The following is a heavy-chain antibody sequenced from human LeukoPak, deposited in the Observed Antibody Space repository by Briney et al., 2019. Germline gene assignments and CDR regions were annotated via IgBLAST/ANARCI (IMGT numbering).Heavy chain of an antibody. CDR3: ARETNYYDSSGNPYMDV. D-gene: IGHD3-22*01. Sequence: ASVKVSCKASRYTFTGYYMHWVRQAPGLGLEWMGMINPSGGSTRYAQKFQGRVTMTRDTSTSTVYMELSSLRSEDTAVYYCARETNYYDSSGNPYMDVWGKGTTVTISS. CDR1: RYTFTGYY. CDR2: INPSGGST. V-gene: IGHV1-46*01. J-gene: IGHJ6*03.